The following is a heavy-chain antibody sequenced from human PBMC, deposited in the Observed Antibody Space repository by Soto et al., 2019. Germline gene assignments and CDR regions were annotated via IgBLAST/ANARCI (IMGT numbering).Heavy chain of an antibody. D-gene: IGHD3-3*01. V-gene: IGHV3-30*18. Sequence: QVQLVESGGGVVQPGTSLRLSCAASGFSFSKYGIHWVRQAPGMGLEWVAIITYDGSNKYYLDSVKGRFTISRDNSRNTAFLQMDSLTAEDTATYYWAKALSEWIPTYCFDSWGQGARVTVTS. CDR3: AKALSEWIPTYCFDS. CDR1: GFSFSKYG. J-gene: IGHJ4*02. CDR2: ITYDGSNK.